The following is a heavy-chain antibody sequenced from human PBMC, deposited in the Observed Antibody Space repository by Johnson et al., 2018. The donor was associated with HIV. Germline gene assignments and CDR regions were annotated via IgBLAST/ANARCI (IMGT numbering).Heavy chain of an antibody. D-gene: IGHD3-10*01. CDR2: ISGSGGST. Sequence: VQLVESGGGLVQPGGSLRLSCVASGFTFSSYAMTWVRQAPGKGLEWVSSISGSGGSTFYADSVRGRLTISRDNSKNTLYLQMNSLRAEDTAVYYCAKALRIFGSGVKEAFDIWGQGTMVTVSS. J-gene: IGHJ3*02. V-gene: IGHV3-23*04. CDR1: GFTFSSYA. CDR3: AKALRIFGSGVKEAFDI.